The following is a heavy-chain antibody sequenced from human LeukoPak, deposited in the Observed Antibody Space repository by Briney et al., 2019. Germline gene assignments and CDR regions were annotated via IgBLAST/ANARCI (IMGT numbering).Heavy chain of an antibody. V-gene: IGHV3-30*02. CDR2: IRNDGAKT. CDR3: ARDSATVVTLNYYYYYMDV. Sequence: GGSLRLSCVGSTFTFSDYGMHWVRQAPGKGLEWVAFIRNDGAKTYYADSAKGRFTISRDNSRNTLYLQMNSLTAEDTAVYYCARDSATVVTLNYYYYYMDVWGKGTTVTVSS. CDR1: TFTFSDYG. D-gene: IGHD4-23*01. J-gene: IGHJ6*03.